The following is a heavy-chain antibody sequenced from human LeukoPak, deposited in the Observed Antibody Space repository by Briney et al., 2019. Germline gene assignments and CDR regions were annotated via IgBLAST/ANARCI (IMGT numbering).Heavy chain of an antibody. V-gene: IGHV3-21*01. D-gene: IGHD6-6*01. Sequence: GGSLILSCAASGFTFNNHSMNWVRQAPGKGMERVSSISSSSTYIYYADSVKGRFTISRDNAKNSLYLQMNSLRAEDTAVYYCAREITSIAALTPLDYWGQGTLVTVSS. CDR2: ISSSSTYI. CDR1: GFTFNNHS. CDR3: AREITSIAALTPLDY. J-gene: IGHJ4*02.